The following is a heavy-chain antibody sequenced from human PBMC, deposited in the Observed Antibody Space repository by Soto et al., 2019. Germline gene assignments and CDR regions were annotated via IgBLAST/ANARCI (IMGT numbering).Heavy chain of an antibody. J-gene: IGHJ4*02. CDR1: GFTFSSYA. CDR2: ISGSGGST. V-gene: IGHV3-23*01. CDR3: AKAKEDYYDSSGYGTGFDY. D-gene: IGHD3-22*01. Sequence: GGSLRLSCAASGFTFSSYAMSWVRQAPGKGLEWVSAISGSGGSTYYADSVKGRFTISSDNSKNTLYLQMNSLRAEDTAVYYCAKAKEDYYDSSGYGTGFDYWGQGTLVTVSS.